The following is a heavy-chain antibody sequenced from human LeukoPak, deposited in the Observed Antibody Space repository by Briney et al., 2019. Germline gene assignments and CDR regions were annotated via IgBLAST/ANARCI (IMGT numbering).Heavy chain of an antibody. CDR3: AGGGFLEWLPGGYYYGMDV. CDR2: IYTSGST. Sequence: PSETLSLTCTVSGGSISSYYWSWIRQPAGKGLEWIGRIYTSGSTNYNPSLKSRVTMSVDTSKNQFSLKLSSVTAAGTAVYYCAGGGFLEWLPGGYYYGMDVWGQGTTVTVSS. D-gene: IGHD3-3*01. CDR1: GGSISSYY. J-gene: IGHJ6*02. V-gene: IGHV4-4*07.